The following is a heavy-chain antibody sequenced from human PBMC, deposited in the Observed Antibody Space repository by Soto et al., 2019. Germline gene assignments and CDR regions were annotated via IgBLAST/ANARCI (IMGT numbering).Heavy chain of an antibody. CDR1: GFTFDDYA. CDR3: ARDGLGAYTYGSYYFDY. CDR2: ISTSGGSI. D-gene: IGHD5-18*01. V-gene: IGHV3-23*01. J-gene: IGHJ4*02. Sequence: PGGSLRLSCAASGFTFDDYAMHWVRQAPGKGLEWVSGISTSGGSIYSADSVKGRFTISRDNSKNTLYLQMNSLRAEDTAVYYCARDGLGAYTYGSYYFDYWGQGTLVTVSS.